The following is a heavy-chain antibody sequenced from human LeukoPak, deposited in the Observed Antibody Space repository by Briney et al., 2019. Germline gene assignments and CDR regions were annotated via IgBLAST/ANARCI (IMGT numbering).Heavy chain of an antibody. Sequence: WASVKVSCKASGYTFTSYGISWVRQAPGQGLEWMGWISAYNGNTNYAQKLQGRVTMTTDTSTSTAYMELRSLRSDDTAVYYCARDADTAMVKPNWFDPWGQGTLLTVSS. V-gene: IGHV1-18*01. CDR3: ARDADTAMVKPNWFDP. D-gene: IGHD5-18*01. CDR2: ISAYNGNT. J-gene: IGHJ5*02. CDR1: GYTFTSYG.